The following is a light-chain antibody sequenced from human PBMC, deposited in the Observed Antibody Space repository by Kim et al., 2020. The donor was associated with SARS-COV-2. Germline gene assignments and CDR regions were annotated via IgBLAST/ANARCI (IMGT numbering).Light chain of an antibody. CDR1: QGISNY. Sequence: DIQVTQSPSSLSASVGDRVTITCRASQGISNYLAWYQQKPGKVPKLLIYAASTLQSGLPSRFSGSGSGTDFTLTISSLQPEDVATYYCQKYDSVPYTFGQGTKLEI. CDR3: QKYDSVPYT. CDR2: AAS. J-gene: IGKJ2*01. V-gene: IGKV1-27*01.